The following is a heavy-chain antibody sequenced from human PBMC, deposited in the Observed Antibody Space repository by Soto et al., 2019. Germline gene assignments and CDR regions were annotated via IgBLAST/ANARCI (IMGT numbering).Heavy chain of an antibody. J-gene: IGHJ6*02. V-gene: IGHV3-23*01. Sequence: GGSLRLSCAASGFTFSSYAMKWVRQAPGKGLEWVSLIGESGTPTYYADSMKGRFTISRDNSGNTLFLEMYSLRAEDTAVYYCARYITAVRYYGMDVWGQGTTVTLSS. CDR2: IGESGTPT. CDR3: ARYITAVRYYGMDV. D-gene: IGHD5-18*01. CDR1: GFTFSSYA.